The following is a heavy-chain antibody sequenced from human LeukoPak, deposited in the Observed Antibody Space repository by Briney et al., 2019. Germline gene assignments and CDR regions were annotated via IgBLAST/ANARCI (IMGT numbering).Heavy chain of an antibody. D-gene: IGHD6-6*01. V-gene: IGHV1-8*01. Sequence: ASVKVSCKASGYTFTSYDINWVRQATGQGLEWMGWMHPNSGNTGYAQKFQGRVTMTRNTSISTAYMELSSLRSGDTAVYYCARAASIAARTAGYWGQGTLVTVSS. CDR1: GYTFTSYD. CDR3: ARAASIAARTAGY. CDR2: MHPNSGNT. J-gene: IGHJ4*02.